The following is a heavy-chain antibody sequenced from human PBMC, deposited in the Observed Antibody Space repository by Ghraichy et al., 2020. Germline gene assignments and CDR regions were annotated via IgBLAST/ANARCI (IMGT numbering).Heavy chain of an antibody. CDR3: AKEKVSGHWYFDL. CDR1: GLTFSSYA. V-gene: IGHV3-23*01. D-gene: IGHD3-10*01. J-gene: IGHJ2*01. CDR2: ISTNGGST. Sequence: GGSLRLSCAASGLTFSSYAMSWVRQAPGKGLEWVSTISTNGGSTYYADSVKGRFTTSRDNSRNTLHLQMNSLRAEDTAVYYCAKEKVSGHWYFDLWGRGTLVTVSS.